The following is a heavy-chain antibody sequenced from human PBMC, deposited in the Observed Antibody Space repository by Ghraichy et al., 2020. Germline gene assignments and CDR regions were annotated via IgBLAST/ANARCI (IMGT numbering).Heavy chain of an antibody. CDR3: ARVGGSGIQVNDY. CDR2: ISSSGDSI. V-gene: IGHV3-48*03. D-gene: IGHD3-10*01. Sequence: GGSLRLSCAASGFTFSFYEVNWVRQAPGKGLEWVSYISSSGDSIYLADSVKGRFSISRDNAMNSLFLQMNNLRAEDTAVYYCARVGGSGIQVNDYWGQGTLVTVYS. J-gene: IGHJ4*02. CDR1: GFTFSFYE.